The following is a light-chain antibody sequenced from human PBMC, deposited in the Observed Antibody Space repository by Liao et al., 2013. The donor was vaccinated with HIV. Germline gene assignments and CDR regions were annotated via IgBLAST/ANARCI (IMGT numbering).Light chain of an antibody. J-gene: IGLJ3*02. V-gene: IGLV3-25*03. CDR1: ALPKQY. Sequence: SYVLTQPPSVSVSPGQTARITCSGDALPKQYAYWYQQKPGQAPVLLIYKDSERPSGIPERFSGSSSGTTVTLTISGVQAEDEADYYCQVWGTTTDHWVFGGGTKLTVL. CDR2: KDS. CDR3: QVWGTTTDHWV.